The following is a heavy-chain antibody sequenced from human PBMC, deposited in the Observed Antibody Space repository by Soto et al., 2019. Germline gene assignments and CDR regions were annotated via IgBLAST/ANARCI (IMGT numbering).Heavy chain of an antibody. CDR3: ARGRWRFRRSDDGFDV. CDR2: ILYDGVNK. CDR1: EFTFGTYA. D-gene: IGHD3-3*01. J-gene: IGHJ3*01. V-gene: IGHV3-30-3*01. Sequence: QVQVVESGGGVVQPGRSLRLSCAASEFTFGTYAMHWVRQAPGKGLEWVAVILYDGVNKYEADSVKGRFIISRDSSKNTLYLQMNSLRAEDTAMYYCARGRWRFRRSDDGFDVWGQGTMVTVSA.